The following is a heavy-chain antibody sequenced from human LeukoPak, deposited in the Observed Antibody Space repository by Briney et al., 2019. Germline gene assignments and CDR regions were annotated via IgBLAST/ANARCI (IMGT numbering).Heavy chain of an antibody. CDR3: AKYDLGSGIQVWGDFGMDV. CDR1: GFTFSSYG. D-gene: IGHD5-18*01. Sequence: GGSLRLSCAASGFTFSSYGMSWVRQAPGKGLEWVSAISGSGGSTYYADSVKGRFTISRDNSKNTLYLQMNSLRAEDTAVYYCAKYDLGSGIQVWGDFGMDVWGQGTTVTVSS. CDR2: ISGSGGST. J-gene: IGHJ6*02. V-gene: IGHV3-23*01.